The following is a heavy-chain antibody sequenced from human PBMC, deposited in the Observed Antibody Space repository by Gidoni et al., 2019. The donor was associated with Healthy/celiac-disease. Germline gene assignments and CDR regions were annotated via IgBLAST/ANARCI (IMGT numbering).Heavy chain of an antibody. CDR1: GYSISSGSY. CDR3: ASIIGYYGMDV. D-gene: IGHD3-10*01. V-gene: IGHV4-38-2*01. CDR2: IYHSGST. Sequence: QVQLQESGPGLVKPSETLSLTCAVSGYSISSGSYWGWIRQPPGKGLEWIGSIYHSGSTYYNPSLKSRVTISVDTSKNQFSLKLSSVTAADTAVYYCASIIGYYGMDVWGQGTTVTVSS. J-gene: IGHJ6*02.